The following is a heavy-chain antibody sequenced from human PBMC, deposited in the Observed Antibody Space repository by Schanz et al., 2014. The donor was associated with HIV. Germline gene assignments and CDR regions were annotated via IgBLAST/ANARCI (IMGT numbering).Heavy chain of an antibody. CDR2: IYNSGST. Sequence: QVQLQESGPGLVKPSQTLSLTCSVSGGSISSGGYYWSWIRQHPGKGLEWIANIYNSGSTYYNPSLKSRVTMSVDTSKNQFSLKLSSVTAADTAVYYCARDVPSGGFDYWGQGTLVTVSS. J-gene: IGHJ4*02. CDR1: GGSISSGGYY. CDR3: ARDVPSGGFDY. D-gene: IGHD3-10*01. V-gene: IGHV4-31*03.